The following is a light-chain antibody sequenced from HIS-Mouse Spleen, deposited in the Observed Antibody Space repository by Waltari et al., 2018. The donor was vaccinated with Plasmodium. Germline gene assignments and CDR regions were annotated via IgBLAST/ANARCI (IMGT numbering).Light chain of an antibody. Sequence: EIVMTQSPATLSVSPGRRATLSCRASQSVSRNLAWYQQKPGQAPRLLIYGASTRATGIPARFSGSGSGTEFTLTISSLQSEDFAVYYCQQYNNWSFTFGPGTKVDIK. CDR2: GAS. J-gene: IGKJ3*01. V-gene: IGKV3-15*01. CDR1: QSVSRN. CDR3: QQYNNWSFT.